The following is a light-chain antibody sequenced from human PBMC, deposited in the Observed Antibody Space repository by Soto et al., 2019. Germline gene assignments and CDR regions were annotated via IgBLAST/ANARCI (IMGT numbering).Light chain of an antibody. CDR3: SSYTSSSTYV. Sequence: QSVLTQPPSVSGSPGQSVTISCTGTSSDVGSYNRVSWYQQPPGTAPELMIYEVSNRPSGVPDRFSGSKSGNTASLTISGLQAEDEADYYCSSYTSSSTYVFGTGTKLTVL. V-gene: IGLV2-18*02. J-gene: IGLJ1*01. CDR1: SSDVGSYNR. CDR2: EVS.